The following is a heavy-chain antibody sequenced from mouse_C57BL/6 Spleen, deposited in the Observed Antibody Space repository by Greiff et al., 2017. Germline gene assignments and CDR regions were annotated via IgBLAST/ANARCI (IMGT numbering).Heavy chain of an antibody. Sequence: VQLQQSGAELVRPGTSVKMSCKASGYTFTNYWIGWAKQRPGHGLEWIGDIYPGGGYTNYNEKLKGKATLTADKSSSTAYMQFSSLTSEDSAIYYCARVGYYGSSVLHWYFDVWGTGTTVTVSS. J-gene: IGHJ1*03. CDR3: ARVGYYGSSVLHWYFDV. V-gene: IGHV1-63*01. CDR1: GYTFTNYW. CDR2: IYPGGGYT. D-gene: IGHD1-1*01.